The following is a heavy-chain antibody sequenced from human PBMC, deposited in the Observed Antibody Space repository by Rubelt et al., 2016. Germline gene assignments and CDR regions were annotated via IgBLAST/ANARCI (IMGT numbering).Heavy chain of an antibody. CDR2: INPSGGST. V-gene: IGHV1-46*01. CDR1: GYTFTSYY. CDR3: ARSPRYDFEDNWFDP. D-gene: IGHD3-3*01. Sequence: QVQLVQSGAEVKKPGASVKVSCKASGYTFTSYYMHWVRQAPGQGLEWMGIINPSGGSTSYAQKFQGRVTRTRDTFTSTVYMELSSLRSEDTAVYYCARSPRYDFEDNWFDPWGQGTLATVSS. J-gene: IGHJ5*02.